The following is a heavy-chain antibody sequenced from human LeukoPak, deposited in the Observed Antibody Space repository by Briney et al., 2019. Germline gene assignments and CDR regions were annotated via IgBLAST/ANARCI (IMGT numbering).Heavy chain of an antibody. CDR2: IWYDGSNK. J-gene: IGHJ4*02. Sequence: PGGSLRLSCAASGFTFSSYGTHWVRQAPGKGLEWVAVIWYDGSNKYYADSVKGRFTISRDNSKNTLYLQMNSLRAEDTAVYYCARSPTVTRAFDYWGQGTLVTVSS. CDR1: GFTFSSYG. D-gene: IGHD4-17*01. CDR3: ARSPTVTRAFDY. V-gene: IGHV3-33*01.